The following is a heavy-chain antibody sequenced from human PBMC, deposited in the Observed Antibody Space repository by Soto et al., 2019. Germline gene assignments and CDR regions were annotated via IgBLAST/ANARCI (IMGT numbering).Heavy chain of an antibody. CDR2: ISAKNGDT. CDR1: GYSFTRYG. D-gene: IGHD1-26*01. J-gene: IGHJ6*04. Sequence: QVHLVQSGAELKKPGASVRVSCKASGYSFTRYGISWVRQAPGQGLEWMGWISAKNGDTNYAQKLQGRVIMTTDTSTSTAYMELRSLRSDDTTVYYCVRDGDSDTGPSRDVGGEGTTVTVSS. CDR3: VRDGDSDTGPSRDV. V-gene: IGHV1-18*01.